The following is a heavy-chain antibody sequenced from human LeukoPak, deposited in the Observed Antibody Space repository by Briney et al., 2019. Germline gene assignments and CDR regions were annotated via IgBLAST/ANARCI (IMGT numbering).Heavy chain of an antibody. CDR1: GGTFSSYA. V-gene: IGHV1-69*13. Sequence: SVKVSCKASGGTFSSYAISWVRQAPGQGLEWMGGIIPIFGTANYAQKFQGKVTITADESTSTAYMELSSLRSEDTAVYYCARDSPLYYGMDVWGQGTTVTVSS. CDR3: ARDSPLYYGMDV. J-gene: IGHJ6*02. CDR2: IIPIFGTA.